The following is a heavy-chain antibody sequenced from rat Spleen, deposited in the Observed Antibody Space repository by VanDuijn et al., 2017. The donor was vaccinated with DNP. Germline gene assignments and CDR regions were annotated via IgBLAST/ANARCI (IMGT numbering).Heavy chain of an antibody. J-gene: IGHJ4*01. Sequence: EVQLQESGPGLVKPSQSLSLTCSVTGYSITSSYRWNWIRKFPGNKLEWMGSVNSAGSTNYNPSLKSRISITRDTSRNQFFLQVNSVITEDTATYYCARWPGYNPPYAMDVWGQGTSVTVSS. V-gene: IGHV3-3*01. D-gene: IGHD1-4*01. CDR3: ARWPGYNPPYAMDV. CDR1: GYSITSSYR. CDR2: VNSAGST.